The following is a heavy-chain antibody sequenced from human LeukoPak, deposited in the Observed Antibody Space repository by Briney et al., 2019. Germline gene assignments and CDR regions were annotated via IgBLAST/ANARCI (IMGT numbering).Heavy chain of an antibody. CDR2: ISRTSSDI. CDR1: GFTFSDHY. V-gene: IGHV3-11*06. J-gene: IGHJ4*02. Sequence: GGSLRLSCAASGFTFSDHYMTWFRQAPGKGLEWLSYISRTSSDIKYADSVKGRFTISRDNGMNTLYLQMNGVRAEDTAVYYCARDQIYCTGGYCYFDYWGRGTLVTVSS. D-gene: IGHD2-8*02. CDR3: ARDQIYCTGGYCYFDY.